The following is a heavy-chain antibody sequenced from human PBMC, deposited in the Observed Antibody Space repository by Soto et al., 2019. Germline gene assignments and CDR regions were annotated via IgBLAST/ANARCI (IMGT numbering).Heavy chain of an antibody. CDR3: AREGLEFDY. J-gene: IGHJ4*02. Sequence: QVQLVESGGGVVQPGRSLRLSCAASGFTFSSYAMHWFRQAPGTGREWGAVIYYDGSNKYYADSVKGRFTISRDNSKNTLYLQMNSLRAEDTAVYYCAREGLEFDYWGQGTLVTVSS. CDR2: IYYDGSNK. CDR1: GFTFSSYA. V-gene: IGHV3-30-3*01.